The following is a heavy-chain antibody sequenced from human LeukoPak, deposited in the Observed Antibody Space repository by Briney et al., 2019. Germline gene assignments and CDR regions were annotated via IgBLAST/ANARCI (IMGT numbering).Heavy chain of an antibody. D-gene: IGHD2-2*01. V-gene: IGHV3-23*01. J-gene: IGHJ4*02. CDR2: INNGGDST. CDR3: APGGGSSSFDY. Sequence: QTGGSLRLSCAASGFTFSSYAVSWVRQAPGKGLEWVSAINNGGDSTYYADPVKGRFTISRDNSKNTLYLQMNSLRAEDTAVYYCAPGGGSSSFDYWGQGTLVTVSS. CDR1: GFTFSSYA.